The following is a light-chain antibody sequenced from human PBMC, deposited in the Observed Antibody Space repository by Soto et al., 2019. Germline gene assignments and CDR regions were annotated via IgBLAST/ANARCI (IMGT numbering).Light chain of an antibody. J-gene: IGLJ2*01. Sequence: QSVLTQPPSASGTPGQRVTISCSGSSYNIGSNTVNWYQQLPGTAPKLLIYSNNQRPSRVPDRFSGSKSGTSASLAISGLQSEDEADYYCAAWDDSLNGVVFGGGTKLTVL. V-gene: IGLV1-44*01. CDR2: SNN. CDR1: SYNIGSNT. CDR3: AAWDDSLNGVV.